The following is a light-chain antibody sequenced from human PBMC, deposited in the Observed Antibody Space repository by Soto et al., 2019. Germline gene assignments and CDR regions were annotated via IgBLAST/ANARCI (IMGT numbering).Light chain of an antibody. CDR2: WSS. CDR3: EQYFTSPLT. CDR1: QSILDRSKNTYD. Sequence: IGMTQCRDAVAVSLGERAPFNCKSRQSILDRSKNTYDRSGYQQKSGQPPKLLIYWSSLRESGIIERFTGSGARTDFTLTISSLQAEDVAVYYCEQYFTSPLTFGQGTKMEI. J-gene: IGKJ1*01. V-gene: IGKV4-1*01.